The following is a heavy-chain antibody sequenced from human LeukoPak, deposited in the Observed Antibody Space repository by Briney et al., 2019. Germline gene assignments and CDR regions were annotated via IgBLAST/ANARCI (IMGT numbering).Heavy chain of an antibody. CDR2: ITTYNGYT. Sequence: ASVKVSCKASGYTFTNYGISWMRQAPGQGLEWMGWITTYNGYTDYAQKFQGRVTMTTDTSTSTAYMELRSLRSDDAAVYYCARLSGSYYIFDYWGQGTLVTVSS. V-gene: IGHV1-18*01. J-gene: IGHJ4*02. CDR1: GYTFTNYG. CDR3: ARLSGSYYIFDY. D-gene: IGHD1-26*01.